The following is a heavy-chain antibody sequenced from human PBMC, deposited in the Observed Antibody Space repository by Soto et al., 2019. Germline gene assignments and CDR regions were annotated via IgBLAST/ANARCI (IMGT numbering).Heavy chain of an antibody. Sequence: GGSLSLSCAASGFTVSSNYMSWVRQAPGKGLEWVSVIYSGGSTYYADSVKGRFTISRDNSKNTLYLQMNSLRAEDTAVYYCARGSPAKYSSSWYPDDYWGQGTLVTVSS. CDR2: IYSGGST. V-gene: IGHV3-66*01. D-gene: IGHD6-13*01. CDR3: ARGSPAKYSSSWYPDDY. CDR1: GFTVSSNY. J-gene: IGHJ4*02.